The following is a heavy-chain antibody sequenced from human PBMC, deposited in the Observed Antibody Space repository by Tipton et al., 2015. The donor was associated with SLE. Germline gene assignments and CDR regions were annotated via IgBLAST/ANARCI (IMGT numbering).Heavy chain of an antibody. CDR3: ARDYDILTGLGNY. V-gene: IGHV4-4*07. Sequence: TLSLTCTVSGGSISSHYWSWIRQPAGKGLEWIGHIYTSGSTNYNPSLKSRVTISVDTSKNQFSLKLSSVTAADTAVYYCARDYDILTGLGNYWGQGTLVTVSS. CDR1: GGSISSHY. CDR2: IYTSGST. J-gene: IGHJ4*02. D-gene: IGHD3-9*01.